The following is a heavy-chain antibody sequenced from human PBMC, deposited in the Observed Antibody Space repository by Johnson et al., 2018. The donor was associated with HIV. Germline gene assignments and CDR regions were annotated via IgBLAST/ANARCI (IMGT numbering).Heavy chain of an antibody. CDR1: GFRFSTSA. V-gene: IGHV3-66*01. D-gene: IGHD6-19*01. J-gene: IGHJ3*02. Sequence: VQLVESGGGVVRPGGSLRLSCAASGFRFSTSAMTWVRQAPGKGLEWVSVIYSGGSTYYADSVKGRFTISRDNSKNTLYLQMNSLRAEDTAVYYCARDRGSSGWYDAFDIWGQGTMVTVSS. CDR2: IYSGGST. CDR3: ARDRGSSGWYDAFDI.